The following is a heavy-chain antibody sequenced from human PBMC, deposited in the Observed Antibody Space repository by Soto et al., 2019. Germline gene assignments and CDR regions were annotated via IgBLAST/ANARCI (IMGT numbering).Heavy chain of an antibody. J-gene: IGHJ4*02. V-gene: IGHV4-39*01. D-gene: IGHD2-15*01. CDR3: ASLVVTSHTFAY. CDR2: IYYSGST. CDR1: GGSISSSSYY. Sequence: SETLSLTCTVSGGSISSSSYYWGWIRQPPGKGLEWIGSIYYSGSTYYNPSLKSRVTISVDTSKNQFSLKLSSVTAADTAVYNGASLVVTSHTFAYWAQGTLVTVSS.